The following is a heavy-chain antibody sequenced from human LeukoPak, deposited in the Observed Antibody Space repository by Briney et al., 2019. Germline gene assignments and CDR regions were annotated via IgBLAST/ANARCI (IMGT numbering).Heavy chain of an antibody. CDR1: GFTFSSYA. CDR3: AKGTTFFGVATPYFDY. CDR2: ISGRGGST. D-gene: IGHD3-3*01. J-gene: IGHJ4*02. V-gene: IGHV3-23*01. Sequence: GGSLRLSCAASGFTFSSYAMSWVRQAPGKGLEWVSGISGRGGSTYFADSVKGRFTISRDDSKNTLYLQMNSLRAEDTAVYYCAKGTTFFGVATPYFDYWGQGTLVTVSS.